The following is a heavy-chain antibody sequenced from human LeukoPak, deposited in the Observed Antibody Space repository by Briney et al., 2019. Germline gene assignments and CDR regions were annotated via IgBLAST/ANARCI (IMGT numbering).Heavy chain of an antibody. Sequence: GGSLRLSCAASGFTVSSNYMSWVRQAPGKGLEWVSIIYTGGSTYYADSVKGRFTISRDNSKNALYLQMNSLRAEDTAVYYCARDSYSSSWPSIDYWGQGTLVTVSS. J-gene: IGHJ4*02. V-gene: IGHV3-53*01. CDR1: GFTVSSNY. CDR2: IYTGGST. D-gene: IGHD6-13*01. CDR3: ARDSYSSSWPSIDY.